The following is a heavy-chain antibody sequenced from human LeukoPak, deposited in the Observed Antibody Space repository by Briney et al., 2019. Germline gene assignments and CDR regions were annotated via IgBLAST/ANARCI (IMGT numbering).Heavy chain of an antibody. J-gene: IGHJ6*02. CDR1: GFTFSSYG. Sequence: PGGSLRLSCAASGFTFSSYGMHWVRQAPGKGLEWVAVIWYDGSNKYYADSVKGRFTISRDNSKNTLYLQMNSLRAEDTAVNYCARGCSSGWYYYYYYGMDVWGQGTTVTVSS. CDR3: ARGCSSGWYYYYYYGMDV. CDR2: IWYDGSNK. D-gene: IGHD6-19*01. V-gene: IGHV3-33*01.